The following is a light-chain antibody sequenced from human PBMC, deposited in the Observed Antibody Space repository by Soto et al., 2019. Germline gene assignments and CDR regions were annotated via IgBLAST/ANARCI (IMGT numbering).Light chain of an antibody. V-gene: IGLV2-14*01. J-gene: IGLJ1*01. Sequence: QSVLTQPASVSGSPGQSITISCTGTSSDVGGYNYVSWYQQHPGKAPKLMIYEVSNRPSGVSNRFSGSKSGNTASLTISGLQAEPEADYYGSSYTSSSTHIFGTGTKVTVL. CDR3: SSYTSSSTHI. CDR1: SSDVGGYNY. CDR2: EVS.